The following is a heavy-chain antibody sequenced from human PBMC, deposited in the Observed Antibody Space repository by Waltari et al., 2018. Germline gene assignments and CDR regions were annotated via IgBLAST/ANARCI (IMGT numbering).Heavy chain of an antibody. CDR1: GFTVSSNY. CDR2: IYSGGRT. J-gene: IGHJ1*01. D-gene: IGHD4-17*01. Sequence: EVQLVESGGGLVQPGGSLRLSCAASGFTVSSNYMSWVRQAPGKGLEWVSVIYSGGRTYYADSVKGRFTISRHNSKNTLYLQMNSLRAEDTAVYYCARGGAVTESPEYFQHWGQGTLVTVSS. V-gene: IGHV3-53*04. CDR3: ARGGAVTESPEYFQH.